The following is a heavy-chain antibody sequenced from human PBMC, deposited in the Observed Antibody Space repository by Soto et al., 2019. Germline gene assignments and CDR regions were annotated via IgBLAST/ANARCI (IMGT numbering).Heavy chain of an antibody. CDR2: ISAYNGNT. V-gene: IGHV1-18*01. Sequence: SVKVSFKDSCYTFTSYGISWGRQAPVQGLEWMGWISAYNGNTNYAQKLQGRVTMTTDTSTSTAYMELRSLRSDDTAVYYCARVGAHRLRFLERLPTVRAYGMDVWGQGTTVTVSS. J-gene: IGHJ6*02. CDR3: ARVGAHRLRFLERLPTVRAYGMDV. D-gene: IGHD3-3*01. CDR1: CYTFTSYG.